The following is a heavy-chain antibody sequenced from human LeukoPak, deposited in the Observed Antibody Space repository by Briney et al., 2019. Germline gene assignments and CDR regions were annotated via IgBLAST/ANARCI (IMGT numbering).Heavy chain of an antibody. D-gene: IGHD6-13*01. CDR2: IYYSGST. CDR3: AGQDTVIAAAHWFDP. V-gene: IGHV4-59*01. Sequence: PSETLSLTCTVSGGSISSYYWSWIRQPPGKGLEWIGYIYYSGSTNYNPSLKSRVTISVDTSKNQFSLKLSSVTAADTAVYYCAGQDTVIAAAHWFDPRGQGTLVTVSS. CDR1: GGSISSYY. J-gene: IGHJ5*02.